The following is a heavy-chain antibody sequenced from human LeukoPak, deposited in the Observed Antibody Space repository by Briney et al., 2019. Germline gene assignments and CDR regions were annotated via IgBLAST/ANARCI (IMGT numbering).Heavy chain of an antibody. Sequence: ASVKVSCKASGGTFSSYAISWVRQAPGQGLEWMGRIIPTLGIANYAQKFQGRVTITADKSTSTAYMELSSLRSEDTAVYYCARSYRDGYIMPYWGQGTLVTVSS. V-gene: IGHV1-69*04. CDR1: GGTFSSYA. J-gene: IGHJ4*02. D-gene: IGHD5-24*01. CDR3: ARSYRDGYIMPY. CDR2: IIPTLGIA.